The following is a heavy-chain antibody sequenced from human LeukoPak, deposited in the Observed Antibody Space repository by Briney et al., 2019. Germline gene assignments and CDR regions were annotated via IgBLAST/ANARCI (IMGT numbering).Heavy chain of an antibody. J-gene: IGHJ4*02. CDR1: GGSFSGYY. Sequence: SETLSLTCAVYGGSFSGYYWSWIRQPPGKGLEWIGEINHSGSTNYNPSLKSRVTISVDTSKNQFSLKLISVTAADTAVYYCARGVGSGYTDYWGQGALVTVSS. D-gene: IGHD3-22*01. V-gene: IGHV4-34*01. CDR3: ARGVGSGYTDY. CDR2: INHSGST.